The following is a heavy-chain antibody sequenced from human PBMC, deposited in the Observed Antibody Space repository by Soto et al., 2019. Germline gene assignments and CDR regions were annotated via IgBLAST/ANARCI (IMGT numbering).Heavy chain of an antibody. CDR1: GFTFSDYW. CDR3: SRGADSGYYSVDP. J-gene: IGHJ5*02. V-gene: IGHV3-74*01. Sequence: GGSLRLSCAASGFTFSDYWMHWVRQAPGKGLEWVSRIKRDGSTTNYADSVKGRFTISRDNAKNTLYLEMNSLRVEDTADYYCSRGADSGYYSVDPWGQGTLVSVSS. CDR2: IKRDGSTT. D-gene: IGHD3-22*01.